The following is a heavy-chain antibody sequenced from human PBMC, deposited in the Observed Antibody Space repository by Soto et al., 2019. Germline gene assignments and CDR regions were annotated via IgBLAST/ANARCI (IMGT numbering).Heavy chain of an antibody. D-gene: IGHD3-3*01. V-gene: IGHV4-59*08. CDR3: ASSSITIFGVAPYYYYYMDV. CDR1: GGSISSYY. Sequence: ETLSLTCTVCGGSISSYYWSWIRQPPGKGLEWIGYIYYSGSTNYNPSLKSRVTISVDTSKNQFSLKLSSVTAADTAVYYCASSSITIFGVAPYYYYYMDVWGKGTTVTVSS. J-gene: IGHJ6*03. CDR2: IYYSGST.